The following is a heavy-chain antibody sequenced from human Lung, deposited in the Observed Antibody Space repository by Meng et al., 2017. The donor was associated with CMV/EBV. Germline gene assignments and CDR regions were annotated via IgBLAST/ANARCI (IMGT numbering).Heavy chain of an antibody. D-gene: IGHD6-13*01. CDR2: INQDGSQK. CDR3: ARVAAAGRGMDV. CDR1: GFTFSSHW. J-gene: IGHJ6*02. Sequence: GGSXRLXCAASGFTFSSHWMTWVRQAPGKGLEWVANINQDGSQKNYVDSVKGRFTISRDNAKNSLFLQMNSLRAEDTAVYYCARVAAAGRGMDVWGQGTTVTCSS. V-gene: IGHV3-7*04.